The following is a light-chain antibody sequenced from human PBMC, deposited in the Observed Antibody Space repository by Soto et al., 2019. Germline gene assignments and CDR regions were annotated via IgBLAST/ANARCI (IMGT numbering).Light chain of an antibody. CDR1: QSVRSF. V-gene: IGKV3-11*01. CDR2: DAS. J-gene: IGKJ4*01. CDR3: QQRSSWPPALS. Sequence: EIVLTQSPATVSLSPGERATLSCRASQSVRSFLAWYQQKPGQAPRLLIYDASNRATGVPGRFSGSGSGTDFTLTISSLEPEDFAVYYCQQRSSWPPALSFGGGTKVE.